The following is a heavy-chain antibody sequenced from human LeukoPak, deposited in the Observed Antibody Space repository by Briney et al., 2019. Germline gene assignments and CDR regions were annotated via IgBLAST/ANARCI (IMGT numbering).Heavy chain of an antibody. CDR3: ARDGCSSTSCNTAKFDY. CDR2: ISHDGSNK. Sequence: GGSLRLSCAASGFTFSSYAMHWVRQAPGKGLEWVAVISHDGSNKYYADPVKGRFTIYRDNSKNTLYLKMNSLRAEDTAVYYCARDGCSSTSCNTAKFDYWGQGTLVTVSS. D-gene: IGHD2-2*02. J-gene: IGHJ4*02. CDR1: GFTFSSYA. V-gene: IGHV3-30*01.